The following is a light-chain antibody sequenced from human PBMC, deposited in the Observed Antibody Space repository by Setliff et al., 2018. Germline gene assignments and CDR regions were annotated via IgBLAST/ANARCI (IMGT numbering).Light chain of an antibody. V-gene: IGLV2-14*03. Sequence: QSVLTQPASVSESPGQSITISCSGTSSDIGSYDFVSWYQQDPGKAPKLIIYDVSSRPSGVSNRFSGSKAGNTASLTISGLQAEDEADYYCSAYTSSSTYVFGTGTKGTVL. CDR2: DVS. CDR3: SAYTSSSTYV. CDR1: SSDIGSYDF. J-gene: IGLJ1*01.